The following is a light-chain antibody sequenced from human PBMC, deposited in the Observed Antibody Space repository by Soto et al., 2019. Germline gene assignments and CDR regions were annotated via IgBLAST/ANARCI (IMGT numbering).Light chain of an antibody. J-gene: IGKJ4*02. Sequence: EIQMTQSPSTLSASVGDRVTITCLASQSISSWLSWYQQKPGKAPKFLMYDSSTLESVVTSRFSGSGSGTEFTLTISSLQPDDFATYYCQQYNSYSLTVGPVTQVEIK. CDR1: QSISSW. V-gene: IGKV1-5*01. CDR2: DSS. CDR3: QQYNSYSLT.